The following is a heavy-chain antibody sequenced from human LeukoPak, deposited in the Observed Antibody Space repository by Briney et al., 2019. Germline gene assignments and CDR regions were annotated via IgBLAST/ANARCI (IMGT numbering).Heavy chain of an antibody. D-gene: IGHD1-26*01. CDR3: ARGRGVGATPHDY. CDR2: IIPIFGTA. J-gene: IGHJ4*02. CDR1: GGTFSSYA. V-gene: IGHV1-69*13. Sequence: ASVKVPCKASGGTFSSYAISWVRQAPGQGLEWMGGIIPIFGTANYAQKFQGRVTVTADESTSTAYMELSSLRSEDTAVYYCARGRGVGATPHDYWGQGTLVTVSS.